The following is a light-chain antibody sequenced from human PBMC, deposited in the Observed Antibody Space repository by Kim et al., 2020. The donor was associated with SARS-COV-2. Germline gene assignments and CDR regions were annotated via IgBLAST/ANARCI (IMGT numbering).Light chain of an antibody. V-gene: IGKV1-5*03. CDR2: TAS. Sequence: SVGDRGTITCRASQSISIWLAWDQQKPGKAPKLLIYTASSLQIGVPSRFSGRGSGTEFTLTISSLQPDDVATYYCQQYESSSSWTFGQGTKVDIK. CDR1: QSISIW. J-gene: IGKJ1*01. CDR3: QQYESSSSWT.